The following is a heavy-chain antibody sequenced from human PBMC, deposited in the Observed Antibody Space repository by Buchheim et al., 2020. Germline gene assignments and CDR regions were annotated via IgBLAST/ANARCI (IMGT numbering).Heavy chain of an antibody. V-gene: IGHV3-66*02. CDR3: VTSVVRAMRGEY. Sequence: EVQLVESGGGLVQPGGSLRLSCAASGFSASSLYVGWLRQAPGKGPEWVSLISSGGDTYSADSVKGRFAISRDDSENTVILQMSSLTPEDTAIHYCVTSVVRAMRGEYWGQGTL. J-gene: IGHJ4*02. D-gene: IGHD1-26*01. CDR1: GFSASSLY. CDR2: ISSGGDT.